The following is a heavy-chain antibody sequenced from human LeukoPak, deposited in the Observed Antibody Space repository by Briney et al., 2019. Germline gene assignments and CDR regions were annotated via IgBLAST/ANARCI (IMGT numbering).Heavy chain of an antibody. CDR1: GFTFSDYY. J-gene: IGHJ5*02. CDR3: AGGRYCSSTSCDGPGGFDP. CDR2: ISSNGSTI. V-gene: IGHV3-11*01. Sequence: PGGSLRLSCAASGFTFSDYYMSWIRQAPGKGLEWVSYISSNGSTIYYADSVQGRFTISRDNAKNSLYLQMNSLRAEDTAVYYCAGGRYCSSTSCDGPGGFDPWGQGTLVTVSS. D-gene: IGHD2-2*01.